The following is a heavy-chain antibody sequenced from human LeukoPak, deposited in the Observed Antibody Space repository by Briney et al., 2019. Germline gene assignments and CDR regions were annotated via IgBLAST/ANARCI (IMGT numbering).Heavy chain of an antibody. CDR3: ARLHSGSYYGDAFDM. CDR1: GFTFSVYW. CDR2: IKQDGSEK. Sequence: PGGSLRLSCAASGFTFSVYWMSWVRQAPGKGLEWVANIKQDGSEKYYVDSVKGRFTISRDNAKNSLFLQVNSLRAEDTAVYYCARLHSGSYYGDAFDMWGQGTMVTVSS. D-gene: IGHD3-10*01. V-gene: IGHV3-7*01. J-gene: IGHJ3*02.